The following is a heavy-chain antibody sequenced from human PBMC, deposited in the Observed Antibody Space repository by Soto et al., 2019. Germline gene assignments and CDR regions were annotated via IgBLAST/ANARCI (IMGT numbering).Heavy chain of an antibody. Sequence: EVQLVESGGGLVQPGESLRLSCAASGFTFDYYWMHWVRQAPGKGLVWVSRVHSDGTTTTYVDSVKGRFTISRDNARNTVSLQLCGVRAEDTAIYISARGDRGGFDLWGHGTVVTVSS. CDR3: ARGDRGGFDL. J-gene: IGHJ3*01. CDR2: VHSDGTTT. CDR1: GFTFDYYW. D-gene: IGHD3-10*01. V-gene: IGHV3-74*01.